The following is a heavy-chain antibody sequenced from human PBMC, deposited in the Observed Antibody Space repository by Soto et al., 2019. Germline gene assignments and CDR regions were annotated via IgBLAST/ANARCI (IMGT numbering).Heavy chain of an antibody. CDR3: AVIDGAFDI. CDR1: GFTFSSYG. D-gene: IGHD2-21*01. J-gene: IGHJ3*02. CDR2: IWYDGSNK. Sequence: QVQLVESGGGVVQPGRSLRLSCAASGFTFSSYGMHWVRHAPGKGLEWVAVIWYDGSNKYYADSVKGRFTISRDNSKNTLYLQMNSLRAEDTAVYYCAVIDGAFDIWGQGTMVTVSS. V-gene: IGHV3-33*01.